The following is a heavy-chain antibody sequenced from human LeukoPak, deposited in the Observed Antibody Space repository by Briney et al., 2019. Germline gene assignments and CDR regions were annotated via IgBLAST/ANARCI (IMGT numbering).Heavy chain of an antibody. CDR1: GYMFINHW. V-gene: IGHV5-51*01. D-gene: IGHD3-3*01. J-gene: IGHJ6*03. CDR2: IYPGDSDT. Sequence: GESLKISCQGSGYMFINHWIGWVRQMPGKGLEWMGIIYPGDSDTRYSPSFQGQVTISADKSISTAYLQWNSLRASDTAIYYCARHRGNYDPTGYYYMDVWGKGTTVIVSS. CDR3: ARHRGNYDPTGYYYMDV.